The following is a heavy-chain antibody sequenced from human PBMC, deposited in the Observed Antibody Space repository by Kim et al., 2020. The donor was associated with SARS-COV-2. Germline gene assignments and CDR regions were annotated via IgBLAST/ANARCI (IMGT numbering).Heavy chain of an antibody. CDR1: GFTISNAW. D-gene: IGHD1-26*01. Sequence: GGSLRLSCAASGFTISNAWMSWVRQAPGKGLEWVGRIKSKTDGGTTDYAAPVKGRFTISRDDSKNTLYLHMNSMKTEDTAVDYCTTDRLWDLYYYYGMDVWGQGTTVTVSS. CDR2: IKSKTDGGTT. CDR3: TTDRLWDLYYYYGMDV. V-gene: IGHV3-15*01. J-gene: IGHJ6*02.